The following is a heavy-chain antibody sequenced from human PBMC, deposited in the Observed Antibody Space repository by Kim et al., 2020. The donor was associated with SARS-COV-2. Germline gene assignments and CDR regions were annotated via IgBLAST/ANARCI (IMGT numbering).Heavy chain of an antibody. CDR1: GGSFSGYY. D-gene: IGHD2-21*02. J-gene: IGHJ4*02. CDR3: ARAYCGGDCYVDYFDY. CDR2: INHSGST. Sequence: SETLSLTCAVYGGSFSGYYWSWIRQPPGKGLEWIGEINHSGSTNYNPSLKSRVTISVDTSKNQFSLKLSSVTAADTAVYYCARAYCGGDCYVDYFDYWGQGTLVTVSS. V-gene: IGHV4-34*01.